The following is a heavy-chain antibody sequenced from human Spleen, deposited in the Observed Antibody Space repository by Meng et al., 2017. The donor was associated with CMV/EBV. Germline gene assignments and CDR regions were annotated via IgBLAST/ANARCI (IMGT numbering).Heavy chain of an antibody. V-gene: IGHV3-30*03. CDR2: ISYHGSNY. J-gene: IGHJ4*02. D-gene: IGHD3-10*01. CDR1: GFTFTSHA. Sequence: GESLKISCAASGFTFTSHAMHWVRQAPGKGLEWVALISYHGSNYYYADSVKGRFTISRDNSKSTLYLQMNSLRPEDTAIYYCVRDPSSWDSGSGNYYSCYFDYWGQGTLVTVSS. CDR3: VRDPSSWDSGSGNYYSCYFDY.